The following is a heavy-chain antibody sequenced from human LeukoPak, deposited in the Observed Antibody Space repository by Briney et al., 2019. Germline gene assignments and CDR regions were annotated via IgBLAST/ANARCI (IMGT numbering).Heavy chain of an antibody. V-gene: IGHV5-51*01. D-gene: IGHD2-8*01. CDR2: IYPGDSDT. J-gene: IGHJ4*02. CDR1: GYSFSSYW. Sequence: GESLKISCKGSGYSFSSYWIGWVRQMPGKGLEWMGIIYPGDSDTRYSPSFQGQVTISADKSISTAYLQWSSLKASDTAMYYCARGTGVRYCSNGVCYTSDYWGQGTLVAVSS. CDR3: ARGTGVRYCSNGVCYTSDY.